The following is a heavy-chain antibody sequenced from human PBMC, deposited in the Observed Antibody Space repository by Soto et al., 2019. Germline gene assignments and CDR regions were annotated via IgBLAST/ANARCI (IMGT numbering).Heavy chain of an antibody. J-gene: IGHJ5*01. V-gene: IGHV4-30-2*01. Sequence: PSETLSLTCAVSGGSISSGGYSWRWIRQPPGKGLEWIGYMYHSGSTYYNPSLKSRVTISVDRSKNQFSLKLSSVTAADTAVYYCARIYACSGYYYGTNGFDPCGQRTLVTVSS. CDR3: ARIYACSGYYYGTNGFDP. CDR2: MYHSGST. CDR1: GGSISSGGYS. D-gene: IGHD3-22*01.